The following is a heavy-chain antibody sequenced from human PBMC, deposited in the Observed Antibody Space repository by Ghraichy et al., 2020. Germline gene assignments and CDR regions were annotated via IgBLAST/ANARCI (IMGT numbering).Heavy chain of an antibody. CDR1: GGSMTSY. J-gene: IGHJ4*02. CDR3: ARVREGRYGSDYFDT. Sequence: GSLRLSCTVSGGSMTSYWSWIRQSAGKGLEWIGRIYSSGSFNYNASLRSRVTLSVDTSKNQFSLNLKSVTAADTAVYYCARVREGRYGSDYFDTWSQGIVVTVSS. CDR2: IYSSGSF. V-gene: IGHV4-4*07. D-gene: IGHD4-17*01.